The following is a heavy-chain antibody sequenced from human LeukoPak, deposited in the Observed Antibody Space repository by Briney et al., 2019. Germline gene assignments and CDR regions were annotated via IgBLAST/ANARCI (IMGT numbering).Heavy chain of an antibody. D-gene: IGHD4-17*01. CDR1: GFTFDDYA. CDR2: ISWNSGSI. Sequence: GGSLRLSCAASGFTFDDYAMHWVRHAPGKGLEGVFGISWNSGSIVYADSVKGRFTISRDNAKNSLYLQMNSLRAEDMALYYCAKDITTVTTNAFDIWGQGTMVTVSS. CDR3: AKDITTVTTNAFDI. J-gene: IGHJ3*02. V-gene: IGHV3-9*03.